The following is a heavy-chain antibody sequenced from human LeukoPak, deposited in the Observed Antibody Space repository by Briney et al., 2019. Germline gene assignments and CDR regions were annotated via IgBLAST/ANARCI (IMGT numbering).Heavy chain of an antibody. D-gene: IGHD3-16*01. V-gene: IGHV4-31*03. CDR1: GGSISSGGYS. J-gene: IGHJ3*02. CDR2: IYYSGST. Sequence: PSETLSLTCTVSGGSISSGGYSWSWIRQHPGKGLEWIGYIYYSGSTYYNPSLKSRVTISVDTSKNQFSLKLSSVTAADTAVYYCARIMHAFDIWGQGTMVTVSS. CDR3: ARIMHAFDI.